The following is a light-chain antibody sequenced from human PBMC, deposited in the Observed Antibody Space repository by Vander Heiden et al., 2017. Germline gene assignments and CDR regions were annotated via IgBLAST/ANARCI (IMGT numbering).Light chain of an antibody. J-gene: IGKJ4*01. V-gene: IGKV3-11*01. Sequence: EIVLTQFPATLPLSPGERATLSCRASQSISNYLAWYQKKPGQPPRLVIYDAFNRATGIPARFSGSGSGTDFTLTITSLEPEDFAVYYCQHRSDWPLTCGGGTKVEIK. CDR1: QSISNY. CDR2: DAF. CDR3: QHRSDWPLT.